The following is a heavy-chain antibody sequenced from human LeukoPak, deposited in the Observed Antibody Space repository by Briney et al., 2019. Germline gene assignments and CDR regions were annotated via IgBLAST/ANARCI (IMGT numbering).Heavy chain of an antibody. Sequence: AGGSLRLSCAASGFTFSNYAMSWVRQAPGKGLEWVSVISGSGGSTYYADSVKGRFTIPRDNSKNTLYLQMNSLRAEDAAVYYCATIGDRRSGELYRIDYWGQGTLVTVSS. V-gene: IGHV3-23*01. CDR1: GFTFSNYA. D-gene: IGHD1-26*01. CDR3: ATIGDRRSGELYRIDY. J-gene: IGHJ4*02. CDR2: ISGSGGST.